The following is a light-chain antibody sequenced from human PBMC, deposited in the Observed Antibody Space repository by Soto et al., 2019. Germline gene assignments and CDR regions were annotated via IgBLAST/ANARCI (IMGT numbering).Light chain of an antibody. CDR1: QSISNN. J-gene: IGKJ4*01. CDR2: DAS. CDR3: QQYNNLPLT. V-gene: IGKV3-15*01. Sequence: ETVMTQSPATLSVSPGERATLSCRASQSISNNLAWFQQKPGQAPRLLIYDASNMATGFPARFSGSGSGTEFTLTISSRQSEDFAVYYCQQYNNLPLTFGGGTKVEIK.